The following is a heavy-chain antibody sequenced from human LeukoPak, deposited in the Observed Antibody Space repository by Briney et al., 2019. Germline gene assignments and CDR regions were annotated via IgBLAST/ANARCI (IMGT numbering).Heavy chain of an antibody. CDR2: INQDGSEK. CDR3: ARAISMVWGLIYYGMDV. CDR1: GFTFRSYW. Sequence: GGSLRLSCAASGFTFRSYWMNWARQAPGKGLEWMAIINQDGSEKYYVDSVKGRFTISRDNAKNSLYLQMNSLRVEDTAVYYCARAISMVWGLIYYGMDVWGQGTTVTVSS. J-gene: IGHJ6*02. V-gene: IGHV3-7*01. D-gene: IGHD3-10*01.